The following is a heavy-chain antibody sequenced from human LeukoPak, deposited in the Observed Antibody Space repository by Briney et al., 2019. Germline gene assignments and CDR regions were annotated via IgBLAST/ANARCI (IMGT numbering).Heavy chain of an antibody. J-gene: IGHJ5*02. CDR3: ARVGSVLPLSVGASGWGKNWFDP. V-gene: IGHV1-18*01. D-gene: IGHD1-26*01. CDR1: GYTFTSYG. CDR2: ISAYNGNT. Sequence: ASVKVSCKASGYTFTSYGISWVRQAPGQGLEWMGWISAYNGNTNYAQKLQGRVTMTTDTSTSTAYMGLRSLRSDDTAVYYCARVGSVLPLSVGASGWGKNWFDPWGQGTLVTVSS.